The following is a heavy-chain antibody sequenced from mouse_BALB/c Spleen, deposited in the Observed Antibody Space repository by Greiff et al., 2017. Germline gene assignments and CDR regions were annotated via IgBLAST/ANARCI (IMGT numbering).Heavy chain of an antibody. CDR2: ISYSGST. Sequence: EVQLQESGPGLVKPSQSLSLTCTVTGYSITSDYAWNWIRQFPGNKLEWMGYISYSGSTSYNPSLKSRISITRDTSKNQFFLQLNSVTTEDTATYYCARWLPAWFAYWGQGTLVTVSA. D-gene: IGHD2-2*01. CDR3: ARWLPAWFAY. V-gene: IGHV3-2*02. CDR1: GYSITSDYA. J-gene: IGHJ3*01.